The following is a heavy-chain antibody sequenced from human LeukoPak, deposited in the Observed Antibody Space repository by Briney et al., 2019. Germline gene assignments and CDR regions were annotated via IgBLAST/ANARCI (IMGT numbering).Heavy chain of an antibody. D-gene: IGHD6-6*01. J-gene: IGHJ6*03. CDR3: ARAARGDYYYMDV. Sequence: GGSLRLSCEASGFTFSSYWMHWVRQAPGKGLVWVSRINSDGSSTSYADSVKGRFTISRDNAKNTLYLQMNSLRAEDTAVYYCARAARGDYYYMDVWGKGTTVTVSS. V-gene: IGHV3-74*01. CDR1: GFTFSSYW. CDR2: INSDGSST.